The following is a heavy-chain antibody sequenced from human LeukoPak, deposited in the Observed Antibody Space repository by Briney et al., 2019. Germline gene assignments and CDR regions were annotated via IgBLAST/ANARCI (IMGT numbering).Heavy chain of an antibody. V-gene: IGHV3-23*01. CDR1: GFTFSSYG. CDR2: ISGSGGST. Sequence: GGSLRLSCAASGFTFSSYGMSWVRQAPGKGLEWVSAISGSGGSTYYADSVKGRFTISRDNSKNTLYLQMNSLRAEDTAVYYCAKQGLSWGQQYYYDTGGRQIDYWGQGTLVTVSS. CDR3: AKQGLSWGQQYYYDTGGRQIDY. D-gene: IGHD3-22*01. J-gene: IGHJ4*02.